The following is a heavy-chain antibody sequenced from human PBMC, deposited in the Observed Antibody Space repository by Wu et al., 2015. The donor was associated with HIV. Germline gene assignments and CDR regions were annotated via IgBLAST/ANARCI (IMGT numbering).Heavy chain of an antibody. J-gene: IGHJ5*02. Sequence: QVQLQESGPGLVKPSETLSLTCTVSGGSISSYYWSWIRQPPGKGLEWIGYIYYSGSTNYNPSLKSRVTISVDTSKNQFSLKLSSVTAADTAVYYCARVRALPFYWFDPWGQGTLVTVSS. CDR1: GGSISSYY. V-gene: IGHV4-59*01. CDR3: ARVRALPFYWFDP. CDR2: IYYSGST.